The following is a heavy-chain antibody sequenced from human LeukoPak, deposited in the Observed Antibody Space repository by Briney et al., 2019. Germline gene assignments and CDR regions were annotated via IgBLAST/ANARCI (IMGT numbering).Heavy chain of an antibody. V-gene: IGHV3-15*01. Sequence: GGSLRLSCAASGFTFSNAWMSWVRQAPGKGLEWVGRIKSKTDGGTRDYAAPVKGRFTISRDDSKNTLYLQMNSLKTEDTAVYYCTKIPDYGDYFDYWGQGTLVTVSS. D-gene: IGHD4-17*01. CDR3: TKIPDYGDYFDY. CDR2: IKSKTDGGTR. CDR1: GFTFSNAW. J-gene: IGHJ4*02.